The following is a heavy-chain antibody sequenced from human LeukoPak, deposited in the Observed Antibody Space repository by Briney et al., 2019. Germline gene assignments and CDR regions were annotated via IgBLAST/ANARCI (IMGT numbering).Heavy chain of an antibody. D-gene: IGHD3-9*01. Sequence: GSLRLSCAASGFTFSSYTMNWVRQAPGKGLEWVSSIAGSSGYISYADSVKGRFTISRDNAKKSLYLQMTSLTAEDTAVYYCAREFGLRYFDWLLWGAFDIWGQGTMVTVSS. CDR1: GFTFSSYT. V-gene: IGHV3-21*01. J-gene: IGHJ3*02. CDR2: IAGSSGYI. CDR3: AREFGLRYFDWLLWGAFDI.